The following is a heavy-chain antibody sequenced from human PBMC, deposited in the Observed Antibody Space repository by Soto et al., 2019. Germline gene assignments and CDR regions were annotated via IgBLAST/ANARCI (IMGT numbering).Heavy chain of an antibody. D-gene: IGHD6-13*01. CDR1: GGSISSYY. J-gene: IGHJ4*02. Sequence: SETLSLTCTVSGGSISSYYWSWIRQPAGKGLEWIGRIYTSGSTNYNPSLKSRVTMSVDTSKNQFSLKLSSVTAADTAVYYCARGGSWVTPYYFDYWGQGTLVTVS. CDR2: IYTSGST. CDR3: ARGGSWVTPYYFDY. V-gene: IGHV4-4*07.